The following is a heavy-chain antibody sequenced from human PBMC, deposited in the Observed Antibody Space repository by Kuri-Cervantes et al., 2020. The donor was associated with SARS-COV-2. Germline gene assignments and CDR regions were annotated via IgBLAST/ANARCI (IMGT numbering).Heavy chain of an antibody. CDR2: ISAYNGNT. V-gene: IGHV1-18*04. CDR3: ARIAPSRGLNEDYYYYYMDV. CDR1: GYAFTSYG. D-gene: IGHD2-21*01. J-gene: IGHJ6*03. Sequence: ASVKVSCKASGYAFTSYGISWVRQAPGQGLEWMGWISAYNGNTNYAQKLQGRVTMTTDTSTSTAYMELSSLRSEDTAVYYCARIAPSRGLNEDYYYYYMDVWGKGTTVTVSS.